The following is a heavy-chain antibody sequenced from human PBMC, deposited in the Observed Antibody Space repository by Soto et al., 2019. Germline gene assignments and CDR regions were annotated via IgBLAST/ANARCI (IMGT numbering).Heavy chain of an antibody. V-gene: IGHV1-2*02. Sequence: ASVKVSCKASGYTFTGYYMHWVRQAPGQGLEWMGWINPNSGGTNYAQKFQGRVTMTRDTSISTAYMELSRLRSDDTAVYYCARRLLWFRELDKNWFDPWGQGTLVTVSS. CDR2: INPNSGGT. D-gene: IGHD3-10*01. CDR3: ARRLLWFRELDKNWFDP. CDR1: GYTFTGYY. J-gene: IGHJ5*02.